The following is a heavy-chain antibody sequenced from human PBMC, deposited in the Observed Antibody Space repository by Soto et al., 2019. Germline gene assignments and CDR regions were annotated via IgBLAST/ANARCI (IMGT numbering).Heavy chain of an antibody. V-gene: IGHV1-69*02. CDR1: GGTFSSYT. Sequence: SVKVSCKASGGTFSSYTISWVRQAPGQGLEWMGRIIPILGIANYAQKFQGRVTITADKSTSTAYMELSSLRSEDTAVYYCARTPDVITIPIVVVPAANWFDPWGQGTLVTVSS. CDR3: ARTPDVITIPIVVVPAANWFDP. J-gene: IGHJ5*02. D-gene: IGHD2-2*01. CDR2: IIPILGIA.